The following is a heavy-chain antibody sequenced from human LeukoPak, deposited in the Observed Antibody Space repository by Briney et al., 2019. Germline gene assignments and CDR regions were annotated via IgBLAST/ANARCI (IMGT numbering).Heavy chain of an antibody. CDR2: IIPMFGTA. Sequence: KVSCKASGGTFSSYAISWGRQAPGQGLEWMGGIIPMFGTANYAQKLEGRVTINTDEKKSTAYMDLSSLTSEDTAVYYCARVRWRDYYYMDVWGKGPTVTVSS. CDR3: ARVRWRDYYYMDV. V-gene: IGHV1-69*05. J-gene: IGHJ6*03. D-gene: IGHD2-15*01. CDR1: GGTFSSYA.